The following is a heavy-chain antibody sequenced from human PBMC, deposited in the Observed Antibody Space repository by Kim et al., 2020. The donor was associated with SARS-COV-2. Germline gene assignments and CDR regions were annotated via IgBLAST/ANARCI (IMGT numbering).Heavy chain of an antibody. V-gene: IGHV4-59*01. J-gene: IGHJ4*02. CDR2: IYYSGST. Sequence: SETLSLTCTVSGGSISSYYWSWIRQPPGKGLEWIGYIYYSGSTNYNPSLKSRVTISVDTSKNQFSLKLSSVTAADTAVYYCARVTPVDRPFDYWGQGTLVTVSS. CDR3: ARVTPVDRPFDY. CDR1: GGSISSYY. D-gene: IGHD3-22*01.